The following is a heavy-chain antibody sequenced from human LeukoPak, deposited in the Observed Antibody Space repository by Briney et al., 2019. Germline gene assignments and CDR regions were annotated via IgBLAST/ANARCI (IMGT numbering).Heavy chain of an antibody. J-gene: IGHJ3*02. Sequence: GGSLRLSCAASGFTFDDHAMHWVGQAPGKGLEWVAGISWNSGSIHYADSVKGRFSISRDNAKNSLYLQMNSLRPEDTALYYCAKDLAAAGPEAAFDTWGQGTKVTVSS. D-gene: IGHD6-13*01. CDR1: GFTFDDHA. CDR2: ISWNSGSI. V-gene: IGHV3-9*01. CDR3: AKDLAAAGPEAAFDT.